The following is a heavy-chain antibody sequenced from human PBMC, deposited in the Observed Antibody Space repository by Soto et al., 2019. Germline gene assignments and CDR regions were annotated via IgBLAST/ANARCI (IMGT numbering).Heavy chain of an antibody. CDR3: VRDRRQIGVTHHYGMDV. V-gene: IGHV3-48*01. CDR2: ISTTSTI. Sequence: DVQLVESGGALVQPGGSLRLSCAASGFTFSTYSMNWVRQAPGKGLEWLSYISTTSTIFDSDSVKGRFTISRDNAKNSLFMQRNSLRAEDTAVYYCVRDRRQIGVTHHYGMDVWGRGTTVTVSS. J-gene: IGHJ6*02. D-gene: IGHD2-8*01. CDR1: GFTFSTYS.